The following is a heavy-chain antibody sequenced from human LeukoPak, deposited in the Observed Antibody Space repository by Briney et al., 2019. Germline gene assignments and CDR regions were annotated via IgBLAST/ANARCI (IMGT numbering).Heavy chain of an antibody. Sequence: GGSLRLSCAASGFTFSNYAMSWVRQAPGKGLEWVSGISGGGGSTYYADSVKGRFTTSRDNSKNTLYLQMNSLRAEDTAVYYCARNYYDSSGYYYHDYWGQGTLVTVSS. V-gene: IGHV3-23*01. J-gene: IGHJ4*02. D-gene: IGHD3-22*01. CDR3: ARNYYDSSGYYYHDY. CDR1: GFTFSNYA. CDR2: ISGGGGST.